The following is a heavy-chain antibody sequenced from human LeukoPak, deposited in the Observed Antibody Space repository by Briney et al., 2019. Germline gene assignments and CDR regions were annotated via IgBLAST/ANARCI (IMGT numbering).Heavy chain of an antibody. J-gene: IGHJ6*03. CDR3: ARVYRTSSWVSPRYYYSYYMDV. CDR2: INHSGST. V-gene: IGHV4-34*01. D-gene: IGHD2-2*01. Sequence: SETLSLTCAVYGGSFSGYYWSWIRQPPVNGLEWIGEINHSGSTNYNPSLKSRVTISVDTSQNQFCLKLRSVPAADTAVYYCARVYRTSSWVSPRYYYSYYMDVWGKVTTVTVSS. CDR1: GGSFSGYY.